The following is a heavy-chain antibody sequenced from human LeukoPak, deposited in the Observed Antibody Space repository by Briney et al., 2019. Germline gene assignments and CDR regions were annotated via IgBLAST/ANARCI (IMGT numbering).Heavy chain of an antibody. CDR3: ARLNDIAVAGSPKDWYFDL. CDR1: GGSISGYY. CDR2: IYYSGST. V-gene: IGHV4-59*01. J-gene: IGHJ2*01. Sequence: PSETLSLTCIVSGGSISGYYWNWIRQAPGKGLEWIGYIYYSGSTNYNPSLKCRVALSVDTSKMQFSLKLSSVTAADTAVYYCARLNDIAVAGSPKDWYFDLWGRGTLVTVSS. D-gene: IGHD6-19*01.